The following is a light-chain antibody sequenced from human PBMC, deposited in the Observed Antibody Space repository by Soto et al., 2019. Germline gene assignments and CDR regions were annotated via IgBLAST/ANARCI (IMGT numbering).Light chain of an antibody. CDR1: QSISGS. CDR3: QQYNGYWT. V-gene: IGKV1-5*03. CDR2: EAS. Sequence: DIQMTQSPSTRSAPLGDRVTITCRAIQSISGSLAWYQQKPGKAPKLLIYEASNLKSGVPSRFSGSGSGTEYTLTISSLQPDDSASYYCQQYNGYWTFGQGTRVEIK. J-gene: IGKJ1*01.